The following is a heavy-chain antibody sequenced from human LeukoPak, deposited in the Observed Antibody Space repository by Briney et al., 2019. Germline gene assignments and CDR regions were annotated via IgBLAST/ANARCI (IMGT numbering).Heavy chain of an antibody. CDR3: AKDPATGYSSSWAFDY. V-gene: IGHV3-21*01. Sequence: GGSLRLSCAASGFTFSSYSMNWVRQAPGKGLEWVSSISSSSSYIYYADSVKGRFTISRDNAKNSLYLHMNSLRAEDTAVYYCAKDPATGYSSSWAFDYWGQGTLVTVSS. CDR2: ISSSSSYI. CDR1: GFTFSSYS. D-gene: IGHD6-13*01. J-gene: IGHJ4*02.